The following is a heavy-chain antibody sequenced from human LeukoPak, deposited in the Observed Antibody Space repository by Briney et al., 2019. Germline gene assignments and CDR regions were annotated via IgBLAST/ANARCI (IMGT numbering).Heavy chain of an antibody. D-gene: IGHD6-13*01. J-gene: IGHJ4*02. CDR3: ARDKAAAGTITFDY. CDR2: ISSSSSYI. V-gene: IGHV3-21*01. CDR1: GFTFSSYS. Sequence: GGSLKLSCAASGFTFSSYSMNWVRQAPGKGLEWVSSISSSSSYIYYADSVKGRFTISRDNAKNSLYLQMNSLRAEDTAVYYCARDKAAAGTITFDYWGQGTLVTVSS.